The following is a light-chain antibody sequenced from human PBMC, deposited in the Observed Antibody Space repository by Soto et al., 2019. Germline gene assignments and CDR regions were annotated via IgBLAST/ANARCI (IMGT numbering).Light chain of an antibody. J-gene: IGKJ1*01. Sequence: EIVLTQSPGTLSWSSGGRATLSCRASQSVSSSYLAWYQQKPGQAPRHLIYGASSRATGIPDRFSGSGSGTDFTLTISRLEPEDFAVYYCQQSGSSPMTFGQGTKVEIK. CDR3: QQSGSSPMT. CDR1: QSVSSSY. CDR2: GAS. V-gene: IGKV3-20*01.